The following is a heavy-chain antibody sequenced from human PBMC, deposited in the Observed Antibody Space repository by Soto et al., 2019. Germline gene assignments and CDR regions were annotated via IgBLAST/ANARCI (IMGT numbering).Heavy chain of an antibody. Sequence: GGSLRPSCAASGFTFSNYAMSWVRQAPGKGLEWVSAISGSASSTYYADSVKGRFTISRDNSKNTLYLQMNSLRVEDTALYYCAKSGSNYFHYYYMDVWGKGTTVTVSS. CDR2: ISGSASST. D-gene: IGHD4-4*01. CDR1: GFTFSNYA. CDR3: AKSGSNYFHYYYMDV. J-gene: IGHJ6*03. V-gene: IGHV3-23*01.